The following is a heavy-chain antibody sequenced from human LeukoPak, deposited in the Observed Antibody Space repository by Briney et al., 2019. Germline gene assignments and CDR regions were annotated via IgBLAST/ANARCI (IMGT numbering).Heavy chain of an antibody. D-gene: IGHD6-19*01. J-gene: IGHJ4*02. CDR3: AKGSYSSGWYESDY. CDR2: ISGSGGST. Sequence: GGSLRLSCAASGFTFSSCAMTWVRQAPGKGLEWVSGISGSGGSTYYADSVKGRFTISRDNSKNTLYLQMNSLRAEDTAVYYCAKGSYSSGWYESDYWGQGTLVSVSS. CDR1: GFTFSSCA. V-gene: IGHV3-23*01.